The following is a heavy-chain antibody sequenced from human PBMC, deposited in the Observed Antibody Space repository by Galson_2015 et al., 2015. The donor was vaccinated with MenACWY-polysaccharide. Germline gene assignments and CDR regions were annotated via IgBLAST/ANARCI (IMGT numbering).Heavy chain of an antibody. CDR1: GFTFSDYA. J-gene: IGHJ3*02. CDR2: ISGSGYTT. CDR3: AKEPYSGSYAGAFDI. D-gene: IGHD1-26*01. Sequence: LSLSCAASGFTFSDYAMSWVRPAPGTGLEWVSTISGSGYTTYYADSVKGRFTISRDNSKNTLFLQMNSLRAEDTAVYYCAKEPYSGSYAGAFDIWGQGTMVTVSS. V-gene: IGHV3-23*01.